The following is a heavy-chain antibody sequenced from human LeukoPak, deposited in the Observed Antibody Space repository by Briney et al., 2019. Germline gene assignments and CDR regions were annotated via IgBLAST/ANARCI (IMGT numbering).Heavy chain of an antibody. Sequence: SETLSLTCTVSGGSISSYYWSWIRQPAGKGLEWIGRIYTSGSTNYNPSLKSRVTMSVDTSKNQFSLKLSSVTAADTAVYYCARDQWADYSGHYYYYYMDVWGKGTTVTVSS. D-gene: IGHD4-11*01. CDR1: GGSISSYY. CDR3: ARDQWADYSGHYYYYYMDV. V-gene: IGHV4-4*07. CDR2: IYTSGST. J-gene: IGHJ6*03.